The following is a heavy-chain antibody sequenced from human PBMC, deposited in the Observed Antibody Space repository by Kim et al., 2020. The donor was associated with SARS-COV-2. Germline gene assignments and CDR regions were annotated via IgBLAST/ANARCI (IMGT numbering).Heavy chain of an antibody. CDR2: INPNSGGT. D-gene: IGHD5-12*01. Sequence: ASVKISCKASGYTFTGYYMHWVRQAPGQGLEWMGRINPNSGGTNYAQKFQGRVTMTRDTSISTAYMELSRLRSDDTAVYYCASLKRVRGWLQFERYFDYWGQGTLVTVSS. CDR1: GYTFTGYY. J-gene: IGHJ4*02. V-gene: IGHV1-2*06. CDR3: ASLKRVRGWLQFERYFDY.